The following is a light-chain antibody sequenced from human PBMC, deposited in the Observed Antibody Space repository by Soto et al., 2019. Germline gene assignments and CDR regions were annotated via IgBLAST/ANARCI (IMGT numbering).Light chain of an antibody. CDR2: GAS. CDR3: QQYNNWPTWT. Sequence: EIVMTQSPATLSVSPGERATLSCRASQSVSSNLAWYQQKPGQAPRLLIYGASTRVTGIPARFSGSGSGTEFTLTISSLQSEDFAVYYCQQYNNWPTWTFGQGTKV. V-gene: IGKV3-15*01. CDR1: QSVSSN. J-gene: IGKJ1*01.